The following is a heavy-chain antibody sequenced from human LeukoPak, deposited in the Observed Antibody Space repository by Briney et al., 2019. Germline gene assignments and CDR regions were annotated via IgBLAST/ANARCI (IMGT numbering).Heavy chain of an antibody. CDR1: GGSISSGGYY. CDR3: ARAGRRGGPRDSSGSDHHY. CDR2: IYYSGST. Sequence: SQTLSLTCTVSGGSISSGGYYWSWIREHPGKGLEWIGYIYYSGSTYYNPSLKSRVTISVDTSKNQFSLKLSSVTAADTAVYYCARAGRRGGPRDSSGSDHHYWGQGTRVSVSS. J-gene: IGHJ4*02. D-gene: IGHD3-22*01. V-gene: IGHV4-31*03.